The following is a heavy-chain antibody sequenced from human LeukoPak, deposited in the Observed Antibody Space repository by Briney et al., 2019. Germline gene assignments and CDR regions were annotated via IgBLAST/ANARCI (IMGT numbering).Heavy chain of an antibody. Sequence: PGGSLRLSCTASGFTFSGYSMNWIRQAPGKGLEWVSSFGTRSASIYHAGSVKGRFAISRDNAKNSLYLQMNSLRAEDTALYYCAREVSEGFDFWGQGTLVTVSS. CDR1: GFTFSGYS. CDR3: AREVSEGFDF. J-gene: IGHJ4*02. D-gene: IGHD3-22*01. CDR2: FGTRSASI. V-gene: IGHV3-21*01.